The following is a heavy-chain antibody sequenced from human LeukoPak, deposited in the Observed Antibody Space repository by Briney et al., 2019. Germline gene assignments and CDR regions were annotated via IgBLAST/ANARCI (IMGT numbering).Heavy chain of an antibody. Sequence: ASVKVSCKASGYTFTSYGISWVRQAPGQGLEWMGWISAYNGNTNYAQKLQGRVTMTTDTSTSTAYMELRSLRSDDTAVYYRARVRLQASGWRTLMSAFDIWGQGTMVTVSS. CDR2: ISAYNGNT. J-gene: IGHJ3*02. D-gene: IGHD6-19*01. CDR1: GYTFTSYG. CDR3: ARVRLQASGWRTLMSAFDI. V-gene: IGHV1-18*01.